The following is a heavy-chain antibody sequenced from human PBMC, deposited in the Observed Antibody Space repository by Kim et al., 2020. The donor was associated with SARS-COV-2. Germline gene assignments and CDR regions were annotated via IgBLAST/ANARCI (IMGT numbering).Heavy chain of an antibody. V-gene: IGHV3-30*04. D-gene: IGHD3-22*01. CDR1: GFTFSSYA. CDR3: ARAPVDHYDSSGYFAY. CDR2: ISYDGSNK. J-gene: IGHJ4*02. Sequence: GGSLRLSCAASGFTFSSYAMHWVRQAPGKGLEWVAVISYDGSNKYYADSVKGRFTISRDNSKNTLYLQMNSLRAEDTAVYYCARAPVDHYDSSGYFAYWGQGTLVTVSS.